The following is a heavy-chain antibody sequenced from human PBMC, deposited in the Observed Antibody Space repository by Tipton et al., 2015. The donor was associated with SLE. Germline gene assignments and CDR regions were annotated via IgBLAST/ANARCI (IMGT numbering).Heavy chain of an antibody. J-gene: IGHJ4*02. CDR3: AREGTGYSYGTLDY. CDR2: INHSGTT. Sequence: TLSLTCAVYGGSFSGYYWSWIRQPPGKGLEWIGEINHSGTTNYNPSLKSRVTISVDTSKHQFSLKLSSVTAADTAVYYCAREGTGYSYGTLDYWGQGTLVTVSS. V-gene: IGHV4-34*01. D-gene: IGHD5-18*01. CDR1: GGSFSGYY.